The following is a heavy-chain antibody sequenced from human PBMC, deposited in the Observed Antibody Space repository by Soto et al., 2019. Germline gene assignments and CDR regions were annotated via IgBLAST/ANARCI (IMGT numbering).Heavy chain of an antibody. Sequence: SDSLSLTYTPSGRPISTTSYCRGWIRQPPGKGLEWIGSIYYSGSTYYNPSLKSRVTISVDTSKNQFSLKLSSVTAADTAVYYCAGLKYYHSRDYLVHWGQG. V-gene: IGHV4-39*01. CDR1: GRPISTTSYC. D-gene: IGHD3-22*01. CDR3: AGLKYYHSRDYLVH. CDR2: IYYSGST. J-gene: IGHJ1*01.